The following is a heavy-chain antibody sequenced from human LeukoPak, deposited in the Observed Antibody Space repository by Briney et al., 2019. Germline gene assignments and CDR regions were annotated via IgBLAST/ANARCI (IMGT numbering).Heavy chain of an antibody. CDR3: ARRYFDL. CDR2: IKQDGSEK. J-gene: IGHJ2*01. Sequence: GGSLRLSCAASGFSFSKYWMNWVRQAPGKGLEWVANIKQDGSEKYYVDSVKGRFTISRDNAKNSLYLQMNSLRAEDTAVYYCARRYFDLWGRGTLVTVSS. CDR1: GFSFSKYW. V-gene: IGHV3-7*01.